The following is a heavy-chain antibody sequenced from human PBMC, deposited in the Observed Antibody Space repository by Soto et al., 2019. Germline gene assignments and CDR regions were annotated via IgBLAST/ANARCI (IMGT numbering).Heavy chain of an antibody. CDR1: GGSVSSYY. V-gene: IGHV4-4*09. CDR2: ISDSGEV. CDR3: ARSAYNSYGGNSFDN. J-gene: IGHJ4*02. D-gene: IGHD5-18*01. Sequence: PSETLSLTCAVSGGSVSSYYWSWIREAPGRGLEWIGYISDSGEVYYNPSLKSRVSISIDTSEGRFSLELSSVTAADTAVYYCARSAYNSYGGNSFDNWGQGTLVTVSS.